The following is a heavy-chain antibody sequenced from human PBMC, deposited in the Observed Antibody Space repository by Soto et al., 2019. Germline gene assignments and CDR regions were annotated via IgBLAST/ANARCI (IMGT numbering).Heavy chain of an antibody. D-gene: IGHD2-2*01. CDR1: GFTFSSYA. CDR2: ISYDGSNK. Sequence: QVQLVESGGGVVQPGRSLRLSCAASGFTFSSYAMHWVRQAPGKGLEWVAVISYDGSNKYYADSVKGRFTISRDNSKNTLYLQMNSLRAEDTAVYYCARTYCISTSCYDERYYFDYWGQGTLVTVSS. J-gene: IGHJ4*02. V-gene: IGHV3-30-3*01. CDR3: ARTYCISTSCYDERYYFDY.